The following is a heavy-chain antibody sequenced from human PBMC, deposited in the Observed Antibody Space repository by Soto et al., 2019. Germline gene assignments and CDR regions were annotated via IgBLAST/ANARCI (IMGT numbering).Heavy chain of an antibody. CDR1: GYSFTSYW. Sequence: PGESLKISCKGSGYSFTSYWIGWVRQMPGKGLEWMGIIYLGDSDTRYSPSFQGQVTIPADKPLSTAYLHWSSLKASDPAMYYCARVTFVADDDGGIGNFYGMDVWGQRTTVTGSS. CDR3: ARVTFVADDDGGIGNFYGMDV. V-gene: IGHV5-51*01. CDR2: IYLGDSDT. J-gene: IGHJ6*02. D-gene: IGHD3-16*01.